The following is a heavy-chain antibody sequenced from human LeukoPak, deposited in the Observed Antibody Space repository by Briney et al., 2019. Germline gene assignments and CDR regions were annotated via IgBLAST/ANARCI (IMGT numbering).Heavy chain of an antibody. Sequence: SETLSLTCAVYGGSFSGYYWSWIRQPPGKGLEWIGEINHSGSTNYNPSLKSRVTISVDTSKNQFSLKLSSVTAADTAVYYCARDPRVLGFDYWGQGTLVTVPS. CDR2: INHSGST. D-gene: IGHD7-27*01. CDR1: GGSFSGYY. V-gene: IGHV4-34*01. J-gene: IGHJ4*02. CDR3: ARDPRVLGFDY.